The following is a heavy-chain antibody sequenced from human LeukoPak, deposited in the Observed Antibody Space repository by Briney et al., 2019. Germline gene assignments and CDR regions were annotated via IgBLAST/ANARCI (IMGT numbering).Heavy chain of an antibody. J-gene: IGHJ4*02. D-gene: IGHD3-22*01. CDR1: GFTFSSYA. Sequence: GGSLRLSCAASGFTFSSYAMSWVRQAPGKGLEWVSAISGSGGSTYYADSVKGRFTISRDNSKNTLYLQMNSLRAEDTAVYYCAKSSYYYDSSGYYSFRYYFDYWGQGTLVTVSS. CDR3: AKSSYYYDSSGYYSFRYYFDY. CDR2: ISGSGGST. V-gene: IGHV3-23*01.